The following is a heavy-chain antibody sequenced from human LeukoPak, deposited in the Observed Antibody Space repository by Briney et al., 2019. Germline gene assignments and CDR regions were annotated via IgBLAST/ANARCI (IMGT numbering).Heavy chain of an antibody. V-gene: IGHV1-2*02. J-gene: IGHJ5*02. CDR1: GYTFTGYY. Sequence: ASVKVSCKASGYTFTGYYMHWVRQAPGQGLEWMGWINPNSGGTNYAQKFQGRVTMTRDTSISTAYMELSRLRSNDTAVYYCARKYSSGWYDPWFDPWGQGTLVTVSS. D-gene: IGHD6-19*01. CDR2: INPNSGGT. CDR3: ARKYSSGWYDPWFDP.